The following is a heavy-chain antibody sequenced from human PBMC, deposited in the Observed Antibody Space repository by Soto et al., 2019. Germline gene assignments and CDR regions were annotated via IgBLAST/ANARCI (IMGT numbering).Heavy chain of an antibody. V-gene: IGHV1-24*01. CDR1: GYTLTELS. D-gene: IGHD1-26*01. Sequence: ASVKVSCKVSGYTLTELSMHWVRQAPGKGLEWMGGFDPEDGETIYAQKFQGRVTMTEDTSTDTAYMELSSLRSEDTAVYYCATCEGVGATYYCYGMDVWGQGTTVTVSS. J-gene: IGHJ6*02. CDR3: ATCEGVGATYYCYGMDV. CDR2: FDPEDGET.